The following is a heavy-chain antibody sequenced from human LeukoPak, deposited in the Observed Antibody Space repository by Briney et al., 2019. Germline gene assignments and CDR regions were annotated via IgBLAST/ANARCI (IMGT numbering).Heavy chain of an antibody. Sequence: PGGSLRLSCAASRFTFSSYWMSWVRHAPGKGLEWVANIKQDGSEKYYVDSVKGRFTISRDNAKNTLYLQMNSLRAEDTAVYYCARDPIFGVVIIAYMDVWGKGTTVTVSS. D-gene: IGHD3-3*01. J-gene: IGHJ6*03. CDR2: IKQDGSEK. CDR1: RFTFSSYW. CDR3: ARDPIFGVVIIAYMDV. V-gene: IGHV3-7*01.